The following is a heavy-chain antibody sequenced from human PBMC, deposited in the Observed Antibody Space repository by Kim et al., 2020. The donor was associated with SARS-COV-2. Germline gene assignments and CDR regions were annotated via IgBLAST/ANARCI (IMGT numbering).Heavy chain of an antibody. J-gene: IGHJ3*02. CDR2: ISYDGSNK. CDR1: GFTFSSYA. Sequence: GGSLRLSCAASGFTFSSYAMHWVRQAPGKGLEWVAVISYDGSNKYYADSVKGRFTISRDNSKNTLYLQMNSLRAEDTAVYYCARDRGSSWVNDAFDIWGQGTMVTVSS. D-gene: IGHD6-13*01. CDR3: ARDRGSSWVNDAFDI. V-gene: IGHV3-30-3*01.